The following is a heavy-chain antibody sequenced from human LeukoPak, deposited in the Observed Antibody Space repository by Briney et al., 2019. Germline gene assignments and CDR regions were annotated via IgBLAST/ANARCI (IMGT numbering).Heavy chain of an antibody. CDR1: GGSISSYY. J-gene: IGHJ5*02. CDR2: IYYSGST. V-gene: IGHV4-59*01. D-gene: IGHD3-16*01. Sequence: SETLSLTCTVSGGSISSYYWSWIRQPPGKGLEWIGYIYYSGSTNYNPSLKSRVTISVDTSKNQFSLKLSSVTAAGTAVYYCARDMVRGSYGVGFDPWGQGTLVTVSS. CDR3: ARDMVRGSYGVGFDP.